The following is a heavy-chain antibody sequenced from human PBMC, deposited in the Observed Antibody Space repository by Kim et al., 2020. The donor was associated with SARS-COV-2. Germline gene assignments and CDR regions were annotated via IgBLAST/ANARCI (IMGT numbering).Heavy chain of an antibody. Sequence: GGSLRLSCVTSGFTFSHYSMNWVRQTPGKGLEWVASISGGGNHIYYEDSLKGRFTISRDNAKNSLFLQMNSLTAEDTSIYYCARDAFISSAGMDYWGQGTLAT. J-gene: IGHJ4*02. CDR2: ISGGGNHI. CDR1: GFTFSHYS. CDR3: ARDAFISSAGMDY. D-gene: IGHD3-10*01. V-gene: IGHV3-21*01.